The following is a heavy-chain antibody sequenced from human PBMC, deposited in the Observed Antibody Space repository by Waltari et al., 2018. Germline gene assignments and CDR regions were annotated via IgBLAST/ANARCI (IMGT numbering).Heavy chain of an antibody. D-gene: IGHD3-3*01. CDR3: ARGAYHDFFWGSDPAHNWFGP. J-gene: IGHJ5*02. CDR1: GYPISSNYY. Sequence: QVQLQESGPGLVKPSETLSLTCTVSGYPISSNYYWDWIRQTPGKGLEWIGNIYHYGTPSYNPSLKSRVTISVDPSKRQFSLKLSSVTAADTAVYYCARGAYHDFFWGSDPAHNWFGPWGQGTLVTVSS. CDR2: IYHYGTP. V-gene: IGHV4-38-2*02.